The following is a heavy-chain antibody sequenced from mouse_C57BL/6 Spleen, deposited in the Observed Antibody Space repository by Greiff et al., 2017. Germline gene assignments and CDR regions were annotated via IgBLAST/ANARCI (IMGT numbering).Heavy chain of an antibody. CDR1: GYAFSSSW. V-gene: IGHV1-82*01. CDR3: ANYYGNYERYFDV. CDR2: LYPGDGDT. Sequence: VQLQQSGPELVKPGASVKISCKASGYAFSSSWMNWVKQRPGKGLARIGRLYPGDGDTNYNGKFTGHATLKAYKSSSTAYRQLSSLTSEDSAVYFCANYYGNYERYFDVWGTGTTVTVSS. J-gene: IGHJ1*03. D-gene: IGHD2-1*01.